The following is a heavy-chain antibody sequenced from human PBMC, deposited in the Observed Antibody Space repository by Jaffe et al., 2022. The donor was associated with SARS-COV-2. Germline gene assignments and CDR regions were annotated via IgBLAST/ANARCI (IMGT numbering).Heavy chain of an antibody. J-gene: IGHJ6*03. V-gene: IGHV3-23*04. CDR3: AKDNRDYYYMDV. CDR1: GFTFNKYD. CDR2: IIASGATT. Sequence: EVQLVESGGNLIQPGGSLRLSCAASGFTFNKYDLNWVRQAPGKGLEWVSAIIASGATTYYADSVKGRFTVSRDNSKNTMYLQMNSLRAEDTAVYFCAKDNRDYYYMDVWGKGTTVTVSS.